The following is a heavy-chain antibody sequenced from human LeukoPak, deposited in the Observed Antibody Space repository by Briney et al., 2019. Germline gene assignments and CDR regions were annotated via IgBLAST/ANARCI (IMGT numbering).Heavy chain of an antibody. V-gene: IGHV5-51*01. CDR3: ARMDDYGDYGIY. D-gene: IGHD4-17*01. J-gene: IGHJ4*02. CDR1: GYSFTSYW. Sequence: GESLQISCHGSGYSFTSYWIGWVRQLPGKGLEWMGIIHPADSDTRFSPSFLGQVTISADKSINTAYLQWSRLKASDTAIYYCARMDDYGDYGIYWGQGTLVTVSS. CDR2: IHPADSDT.